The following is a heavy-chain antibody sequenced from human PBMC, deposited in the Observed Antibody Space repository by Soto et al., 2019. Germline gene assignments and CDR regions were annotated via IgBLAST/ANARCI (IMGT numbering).Heavy chain of an antibody. CDR2: IYYSGST. V-gene: IGHV4-59*08. D-gene: IGHD3-16*01. Sequence: SETLSLTCTVSGGSISSYYWSWIRQPPGKGLEWIGYIYYSGSTNYNPSLKSRVTISVDTSKNQFSLKLSSVTAADTAVYYCARHGGIYPGDFDIWGQGTMVTVSS. CDR1: GGSISSYY. J-gene: IGHJ3*02. CDR3: ARHGGIYPGDFDI.